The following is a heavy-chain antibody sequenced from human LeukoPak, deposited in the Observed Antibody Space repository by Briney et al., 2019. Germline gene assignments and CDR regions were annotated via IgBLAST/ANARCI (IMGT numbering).Heavy chain of an antibody. J-gene: IGHJ5*02. CDR3: AKYGLHDYVWGGWFDP. V-gene: IGHV3-23*01. D-gene: IGHD3-16*01. Sequence: PGGSLRLSCAASGFIFDDYAMHWVRQAPGKGLEWVSAISGSGGSTYYTDSVKGRFTISRDNSKNTLYLQMNSLRAEDTAVYYCAKYGLHDYVWGGWFDPWGQGTLVTVSS. CDR2: ISGSGGST. CDR1: GFIFDDYA.